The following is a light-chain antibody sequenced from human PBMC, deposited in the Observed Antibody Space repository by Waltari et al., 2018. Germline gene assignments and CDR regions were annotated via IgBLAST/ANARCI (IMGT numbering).Light chain of an antibody. J-gene: IGKJ4*01. Sequence: EIVLTQSPGTLSLSPEERATLSCRASQSVTSISLAWYQQKRCQAPRLLIYGTSTKATGIPARFSGSGSGTDFTLTISRLEPEDFAVYYCQQYDGEVVTFGGGTKVEI. CDR3: QQYDGEVVT. V-gene: IGKV3-20*01. CDR1: QSVTSIS. CDR2: GTS.